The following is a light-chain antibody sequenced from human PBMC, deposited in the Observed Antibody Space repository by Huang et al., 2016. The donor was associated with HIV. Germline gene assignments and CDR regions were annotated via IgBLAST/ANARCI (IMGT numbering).Light chain of an antibody. CDR1: QSISSW. J-gene: IGKJ1*01. Sequence: DIQMTQSPSTLSASVGDRVTITCRASQSISSWLAWYQQKPGKAPKLLIYKASSLESGGQSRVSGSGSGTEFTLTISSLQPDDFATYYCQQYNSYSWTFGQGTKVEIK. V-gene: IGKV1-5*03. CDR2: KAS. CDR3: QQYNSYSWT.